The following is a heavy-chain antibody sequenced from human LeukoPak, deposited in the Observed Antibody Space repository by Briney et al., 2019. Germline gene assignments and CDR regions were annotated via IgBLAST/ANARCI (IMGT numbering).Heavy chain of an antibody. CDR2: IYYSGST. CDR1: GGSISSGGYY. D-gene: IGHD2-2*01. J-gene: IGHJ4*02. V-gene: IGHV4-31*03. CDR3: ARSIVVVPAAFGY. Sequence: SETLSLTCTVSGGSISSGGYYWSWLRQHPGKGLEWIGYIYYSGSTYYNPSLKSRVTITVDTSKYQFSLKLSSVTAADTAVYYCARSIVVVPAAFGYGGQGTLLTVSS.